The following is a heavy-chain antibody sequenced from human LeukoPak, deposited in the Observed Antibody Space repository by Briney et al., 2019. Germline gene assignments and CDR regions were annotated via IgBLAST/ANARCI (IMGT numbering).Heavy chain of an antibody. J-gene: IGHJ4*02. D-gene: IGHD3-22*01. V-gene: IGHV4-31*03. Sequence: SETLSLTCTVSGGSISSGGYYWSWIRQHPGKGLEWIGYIYYSGSTYYNPSLKSRVTISVDTSKNQFSLKLSSVTAADTAVYYCARDSLRYYDSSGSIDYWGQGTLVTVSS. CDR2: IYYSGST. CDR1: GGSISSGGYY. CDR3: ARDSLRYYDSSGSIDY.